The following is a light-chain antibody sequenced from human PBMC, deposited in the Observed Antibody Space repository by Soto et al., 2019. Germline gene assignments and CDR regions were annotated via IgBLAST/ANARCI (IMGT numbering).Light chain of an antibody. J-gene: IGKJ1*01. V-gene: IGKV3-20*01. CDR1: QSVNSGY. Sequence: EIVLTQSPGTLSLSPGERATLSCRASQSVNSGYIAWYRQKPGQAPKLLIFGASTRATGIPDRFRGSGSGTDFTLTISRLEPDDFAVYFCHQYGFSPATFGRRTKVEIK. CDR3: HQYGFSPAT. CDR2: GAS.